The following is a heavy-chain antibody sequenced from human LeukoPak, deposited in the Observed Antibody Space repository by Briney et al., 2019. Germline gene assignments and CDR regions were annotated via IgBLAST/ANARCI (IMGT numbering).Heavy chain of an antibody. D-gene: IGHD1-26*01. CDR3: SRGVIVGAAYFDY. J-gene: IGHJ4*02. CDR1: GFTFGDHG. V-gene: IGHV3-49*03. CDR2: IKTKTYGGTT. Sequence: GVSLRLSCTTSGFTFGDHGASWFRQAPGKGPEWISFIKTKTYGGTTEYAASVKDRFTISRDDSTVIAYLQMDSLKPEDRAVYYCSRGVIVGAAYFDYWGQGTLVSVSS.